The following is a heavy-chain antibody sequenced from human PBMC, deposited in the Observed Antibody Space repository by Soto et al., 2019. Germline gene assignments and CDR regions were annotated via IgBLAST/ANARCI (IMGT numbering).Heavy chain of an antibody. D-gene: IGHD3-22*01. Sequence: PGESLKISCKGSGYSFTSYWISWVRQMPGKGLEWMGRIDPSDSYTNYSPSFQGHVTISADKSISTAYLQMDSLRAEDSAVYYCARDYYYYDTPTQLTDYWGQGTLVTVSS. CDR1: GYSFTSYW. J-gene: IGHJ4*02. CDR2: IDPSDSYT. CDR3: ARDYYYYDTPTQLTDY. V-gene: IGHV5-10-1*01.